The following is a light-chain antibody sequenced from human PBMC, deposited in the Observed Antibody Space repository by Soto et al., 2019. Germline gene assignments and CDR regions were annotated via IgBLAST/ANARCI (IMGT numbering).Light chain of an antibody. CDR3: QRYNSASRP. CDR2: DAS. Sequence: DIQMTQSPSTLSASVGDRVTITCRASQNINNWLAWYQQKPGKAPKFLIYDASILESGVPSRFSGSGSGTEFTLTISSLQPDDFATYFCQRYNSASRPFGQGTKVEIK. V-gene: IGKV1-5*01. J-gene: IGKJ1*01. CDR1: QNINNW.